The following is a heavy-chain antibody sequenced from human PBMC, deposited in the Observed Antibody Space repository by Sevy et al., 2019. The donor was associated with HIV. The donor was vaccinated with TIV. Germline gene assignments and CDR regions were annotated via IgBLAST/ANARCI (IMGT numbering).Heavy chain of an antibody. Sequence: GESLKISCKGSGYSFTSYWIGWVRQMPGKGLEWMGIIYPGESDTRYSRSFQGQVTISADKSSSTAYLQWSSLKASDTAMYYCARHGEGYCSCTSCYLGVMDVWGQGTTVTVSS. CDR3: ARHGEGYCSCTSCYLGVMDV. J-gene: IGHJ6*01. D-gene: IGHD2-2*01. CDR1: GYSFTSYW. V-gene: IGHV5-51*01. CDR2: IYPGESDT.